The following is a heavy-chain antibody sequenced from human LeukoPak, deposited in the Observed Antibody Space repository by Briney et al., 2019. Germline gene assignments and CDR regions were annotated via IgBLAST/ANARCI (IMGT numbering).Heavy chain of an antibody. CDR2: ISSSGSTM. Sequence: GGSLRLSCAASGFTVSRNYMNWVRQAPGKGLEWVSYISSSGSTMYYADSVKGRFTISRDNAKNSLSLQMNSLRAEDTAVYYCARSPAGANYYLDVWGKGTTVTISS. J-gene: IGHJ6*03. CDR1: GFTVSRNY. CDR3: ARSPAGANYYLDV. D-gene: IGHD1-14*01. V-gene: IGHV3-48*03.